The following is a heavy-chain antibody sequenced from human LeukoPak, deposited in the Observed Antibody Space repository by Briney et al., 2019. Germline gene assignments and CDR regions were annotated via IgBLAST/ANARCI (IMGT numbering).Heavy chain of an antibody. CDR1: GDSISIYF. CDR2: MSNGGST. J-gene: IGHJ3*02. V-gene: IGHV4-59*08. CDR3: ARGHPFDI. Sequence: TASETLSLTCTVSGDSISIYFWTWLRQPPGRGLEWIGYMSNGGSTSYNPSLESRVTLSLDVSRNQFSLRLTSVTAADTAVYYCARGHPFDIWGQGTMVTVSS.